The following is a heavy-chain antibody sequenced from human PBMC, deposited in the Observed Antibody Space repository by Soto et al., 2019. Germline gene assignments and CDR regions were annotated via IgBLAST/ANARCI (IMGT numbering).Heavy chain of an antibody. J-gene: IGHJ5*02. D-gene: IGHD1-7*01. CDR3: AKDGWNFPPDP. CDR2: ISGVGGNT. V-gene: IGHV3-23*01. CDR1: GFTFSSFA. Sequence: VQLLESGGTLVQPGGSLRLSCAASGFTFSSFAMSWVRQGPGKGLEWVSGISGVGGNTYYADSVKGRFTISRDNSRNTLHLQMNSLRAEDTAVYYCAKDGWNFPPDPWGQGTLVTVSS.